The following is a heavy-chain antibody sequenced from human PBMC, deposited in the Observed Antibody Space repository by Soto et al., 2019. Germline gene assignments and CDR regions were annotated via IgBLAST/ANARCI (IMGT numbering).Heavy chain of an antibody. CDR3: ARGLGQYSHDNRGYFHLDY. CDR2: LYPDGRA. CDR1: GFSVRSNY. D-gene: IGHD3-22*01. V-gene: IGHV3-53*01. J-gene: IGHJ4*02. Sequence: GGSLRLSCTASGFSVRSNYLTWVRQAPGKGLKWISVLYPDGRAYYADSVKGRFTLSTDNSENSVYLQMNSLTADDAAVYYCARGLGQYSHDNRGYFHLDYWGQGALVTVYS.